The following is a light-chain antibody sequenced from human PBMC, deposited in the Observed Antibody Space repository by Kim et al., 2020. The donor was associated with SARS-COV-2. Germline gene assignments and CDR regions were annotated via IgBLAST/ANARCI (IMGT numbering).Light chain of an antibody. Sequence: VSVSPGQTASITCSGDNLGDKYACWYQQKPGQSPVLVIYQDSKRPSGIPERFSGSNSGNTATLTISGTQAMDEADYYCQAWDSTVVFGGGTKLTVL. CDR2: QDS. CDR3: QAWDSTVV. CDR1: NLGDKY. V-gene: IGLV3-1*01. J-gene: IGLJ2*01.